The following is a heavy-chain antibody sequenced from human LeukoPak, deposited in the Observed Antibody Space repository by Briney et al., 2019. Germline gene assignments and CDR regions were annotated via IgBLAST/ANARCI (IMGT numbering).Heavy chain of an antibody. CDR3: ARARNPLDYYYYMDV. Sequence: ASVKVSCKASGYMFTIYGISWVRQAPGQGAEWMGWISVHNGNTKYAQKFQGRVTMTTDTSTSTAYMELRSLRSDDTAVYYCARARNPLDYYYYMDVWGKGTTVTVSS. CDR1: GYMFTIYG. CDR2: ISVHNGNT. V-gene: IGHV1-18*01. J-gene: IGHJ6*03.